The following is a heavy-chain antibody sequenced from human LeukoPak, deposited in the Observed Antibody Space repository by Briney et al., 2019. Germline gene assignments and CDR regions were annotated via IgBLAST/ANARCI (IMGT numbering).Heavy chain of an antibody. CDR1: GFXFATYS. Sequence: PGGSLRLSCAGSGFXFATYSFHWVRHTPGKGLQWVSYLNVRGGITDYADPVRDRFNISRHNSKNTLSLQMNSLRADDTAVYYCVKRVDYSEKYYFDSWGRGTLVTVSS. J-gene: IGHJ4*02. CDR3: VKRVDYSEKYYFDS. D-gene: IGHD4-11*01. CDR2: LNVRGGIT. V-gene: IGHV3-23*01.